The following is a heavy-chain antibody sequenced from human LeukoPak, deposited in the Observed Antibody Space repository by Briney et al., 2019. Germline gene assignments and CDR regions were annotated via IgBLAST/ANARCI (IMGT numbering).Heavy chain of an antibody. J-gene: IGHJ3*02. V-gene: IGHV4-31*03. Sequence: SETPSLTCTVSGGSISSGGYYWSWIRQHPGKGLEWIGYIYYSGSTYYNPSLKSRVTISVDTSKNQFSLKLSSVTAADTAVYYCARGDSSGLNYFDIWGQGTMVTVSS. CDR1: GGSISSGGYY. CDR3: ARGDSSGLNYFDI. D-gene: IGHD3-22*01. CDR2: IYYSGST.